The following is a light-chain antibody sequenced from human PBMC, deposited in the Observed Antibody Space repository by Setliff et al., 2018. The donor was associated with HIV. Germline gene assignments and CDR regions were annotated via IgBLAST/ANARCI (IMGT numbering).Light chain of an antibody. CDR3: QQYGSFPKT. CDR2: GAS. J-gene: IGKJ1*01. V-gene: IGKV3-20*01. Sequence: EIVLTQSPGTLSLSPGERATLSCRASQSVSSSYLAWYQQKPGQAPRLLIYGASSRATGIPDRFSGSGSGTDFTLTISRLEPEDFAVYYCQQYGSFPKTFGQGTKVDIK. CDR1: QSVSSSY.